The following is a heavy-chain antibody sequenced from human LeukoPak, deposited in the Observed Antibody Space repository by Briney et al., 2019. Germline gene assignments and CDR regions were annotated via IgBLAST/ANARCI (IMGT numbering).Heavy chain of an antibody. CDR2: IYYSGST. D-gene: IGHD1-20*01. V-gene: IGHV4-59*08. J-gene: IGHJ4*02. CDR1: GGSISSYY. CDR3: AXXXRLXXXTGLAY. Sequence: SETLSLTCTVSGGSISSYYWSWIRQPPGKGLEWIGYIYYSGSTNYNPSLKSRVTISVDTSKNQFSLKLSSVTAADTAVYYCAXXXRLXXXTGLAYWGQGTLVXV.